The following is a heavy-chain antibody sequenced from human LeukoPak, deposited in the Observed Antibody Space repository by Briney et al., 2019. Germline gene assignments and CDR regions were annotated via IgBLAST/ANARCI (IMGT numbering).Heavy chain of an antibody. CDR3: AKDSTLFKFGYDNSGHFDY. J-gene: IGHJ4*02. Sequence: PGGSLRLSCAASGITLSSYGMHWVRQAPGKGLEWVAFMRYDGSNRYYTDSVKARFTIYRDSSKNTLYLQMNSLRAEDTADCAKDSTLFKFGYDNSGHFDYWGRGTLVTVSS. D-gene: IGHD3-22*01. CDR1: GITLSSYG. CDR2: MRYDGSNR. V-gene: IGHV3-30*02.